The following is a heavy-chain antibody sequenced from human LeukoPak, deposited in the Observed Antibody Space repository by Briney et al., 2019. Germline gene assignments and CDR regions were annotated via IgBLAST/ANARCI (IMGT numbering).Heavy chain of an antibody. D-gene: IGHD2-21*01. CDR3: AKVHIIVTVPDAFDM. CDR2: ISSDGTNR. CDR1: GFTFNNYA. Sequence: GRSLRLSCAASGFTFNNYALHWVRQAPGEGLEWVAGISSDGTNRYSADSMKGRFSISRDNSKNTLYLQMNSLRPEDTAVYYCAKVHIIVTVPDAFDMWGQGTMVTVSS. V-gene: IGHV3-30*18. J-gene: IGHJ3*02.